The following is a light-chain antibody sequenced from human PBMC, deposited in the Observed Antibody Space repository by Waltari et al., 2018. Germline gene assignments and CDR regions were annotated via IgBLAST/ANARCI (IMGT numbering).Light chain of an antibody. V-gene: IGLV1-47*01. J-gene: IGLJ3*02. CDR1: SSNIGSNY. CDR3: AAFDDSLNGWV. Sequence: QSMLTQPSSPSGAPGQRVTISCSGSSSNIGSNYVYWYQRLPGTAPKLLIYRNNQRPSGVPDRFSGSKSGTSASLAISGLRSEDEADYYCAAFDDSLNGWVFGGGTKLIVL. CDR2: RNN.